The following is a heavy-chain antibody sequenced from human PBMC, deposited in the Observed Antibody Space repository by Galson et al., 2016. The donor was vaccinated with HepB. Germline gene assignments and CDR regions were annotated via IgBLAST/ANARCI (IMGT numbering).Heavy chain of an antibody. V-gene: IGHV3-7*03. CDR2: IKQDGSEK. D-gene: IGHD3-22*01. J-gene: IGHJ3*02. CDR1: GFTSSSYW. CDR3: ARALVSFYDSSGYYYVMPHDAFDI. Sequence: SLRLSCAASGFTSSSYWMTWVRQAPGKGLEWVANIKQDGSEKYYVDSVKGRFTISRDNAKNSLYLQMNSLRAEDTAVYYCARALVSFYDSSGYYYVMPHDAFDIWGQGTVVTVSS.